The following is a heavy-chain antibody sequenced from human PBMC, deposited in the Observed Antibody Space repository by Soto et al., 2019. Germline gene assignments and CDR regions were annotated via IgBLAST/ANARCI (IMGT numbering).Heavy chain of an antibody. D-gene: IGHD2-2*01. CDR1: GFTFSSYG. J-gene: IGHJ4*02. V-gene: IGHV3-30*03. CDR3: ARGPSSLTGFDY. CDR2: ISYDGSNK. Sequence: GGSLRLSCAASGFTFSSYGMHWVRQAPGKGLEWVAGISYDGSNKYYADSVKGRFTISRDNSKNTLYLQMNSLRAEDTAVYYCARGPSSLTGFDYWGQGTLVTVSS.